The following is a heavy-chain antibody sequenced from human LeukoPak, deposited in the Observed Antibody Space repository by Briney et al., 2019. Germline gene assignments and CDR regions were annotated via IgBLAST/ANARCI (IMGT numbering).Heavy chain of an antibody. J-gene: IGHJ4*02. CDR1: GFTFSSYW. CDR2: VKSDGSST. Sequence: GGSLRLSCAASGFTFSSYWMHWVRQAPGKGLVWVSRVKSDGSSTGYADSVKGRFTISRDNAKNTLYLQMNSPRAEDTAIYYCARVPLLRYFDWLSHQYYFDYWGQGTLVTVSS. CDR3: ARVPLLRYFDWLSHQYYFDY. D-gene: IGHD3-9*01. V-gene: IGHV3-74*01.